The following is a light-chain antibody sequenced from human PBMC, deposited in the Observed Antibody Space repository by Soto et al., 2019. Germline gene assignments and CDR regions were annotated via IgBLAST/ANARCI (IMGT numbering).Light chain of an antibody. Sequence: QSALTQPPSASGSPGQSVTISCTGTSSDVGGYNYVSWYQQYPGKAPKLLIYEVTKRPSGVPDRFAGSKSGNTASLTVSGLQAEDESVYYCSSYAGSNNVIFGGGTQLTAL. CDR3: SSYAGSNNVI. CDR2: EVT. J-gene: IGLJ2*01. V-gene: IGLV2-8*01. CDR1: SSDVGGYNY.